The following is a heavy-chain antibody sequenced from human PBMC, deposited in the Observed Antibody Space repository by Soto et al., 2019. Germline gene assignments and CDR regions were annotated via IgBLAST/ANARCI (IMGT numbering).Heavy chain of an antibody. V-gene: IGHV3-30-3*01. Sequence: QVQLVESGGGVVQPGRSLRLSCAASGFTFSSYAMHWVRQAPGKGLEWVAVISYDGSNKYYADSVKGRFTISRDNSKNTLYLQINSLRAEDTAVYYCARDYVWLPWAQGTLVTVSS. D-gene: IGHD3-16*01. J-gene: IGHJ5*02. CDR3: ARDYVWLP. CDR1: GFTFSSYA. CDR2: ISYDGSNK.